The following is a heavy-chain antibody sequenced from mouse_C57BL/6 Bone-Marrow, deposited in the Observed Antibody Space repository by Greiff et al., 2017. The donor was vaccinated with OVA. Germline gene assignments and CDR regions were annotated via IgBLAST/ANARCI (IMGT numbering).Heavy chain of an antibody. D-gene: IGHD3-2*01. CDR1: GYTFTSYW. CDR2: IDPSASYT. CDR3: ARRDRAWFAY. Sequence: QVQLQQPGAELVMPGASVKLSCKASGYTFTSYWMHWVKQRPGQGLEWIGEIDPSASYTNYNQKFKGKSTLTVDKSSSTAYMQLSSLTSEDSAVYYCARRDRAWFAYWGQGTLVTVSA. J-gene: IGHJ3*01. V-gene: IGHV1-69*01.